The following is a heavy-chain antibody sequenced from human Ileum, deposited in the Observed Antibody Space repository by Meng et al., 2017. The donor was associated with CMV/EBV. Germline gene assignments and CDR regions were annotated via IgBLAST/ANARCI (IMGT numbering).Heavy chain of an antibody. CDR1: GFTFSSYE. D-gene: IGHD6-6*01. J-gene: IGHJ4*02. CDR3: ARMKVLQLVADY. CDR2: ISTSGSIT. V-gene: IGHV3-48*03. Sequence: GESLKISCAASGFTFSSYEIMWVRQAPGKGLEWVSYISTSGSITYYVDSVKGRFTISRDNAKNSVYVQMSSLRPEDTAVYYCARMKVLQLVADYWGQGTLVTVSS.